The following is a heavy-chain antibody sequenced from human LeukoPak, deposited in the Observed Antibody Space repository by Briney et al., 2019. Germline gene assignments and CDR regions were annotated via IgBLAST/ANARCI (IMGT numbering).Heavy chain of an antibody. Sequence: SETLSLTCTVSGGSISSHYWSWIRQPPGKGLEWIGYIYYSGSTNYNLSLKSRVTISVDTSKNQFSLKLSSVTAADTAVYYCARVLQYYYDSSGYPDYFDYWGQGTLVTVSS. V-gene: IGHV4-59*11. CDR1: GGSISSHY. J-gene: IGHJ4*02. CDR2: IYYSGST. CDR3: ARVLQYYYDSSGYPDYFDY. D-gene: IGHD3-22*01.